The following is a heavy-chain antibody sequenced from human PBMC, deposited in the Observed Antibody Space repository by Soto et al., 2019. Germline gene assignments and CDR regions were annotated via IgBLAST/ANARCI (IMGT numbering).Heavy chain of an antibody. V-gene: IGHV3-23*01. CDR1: GFTFSSYA. J-gene: IGHJ4*02. D-gene: IGHD2-15*01. Sequence: PGGSLRLSCAASGFTFSSYAVTWVRQAPGKGLEWVSGISGSGVVASYADPVKGRFTIFRDNSKNTLYLQMNSLRGDDTALYYCAKVACSGGGCYSVDYWGQGTLVTVSS. CDR3: AKVACSGGGCYSVDY. CDR2: ISGSGVVA.